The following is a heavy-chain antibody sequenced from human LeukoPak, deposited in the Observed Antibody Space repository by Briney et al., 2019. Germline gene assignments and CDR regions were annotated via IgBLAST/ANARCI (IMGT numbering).Heavy chain of an antibody. CDR1: GFTFSSYG. V-gene: IGHV3-30*03. CDR2: ISYDGSNK. Sequence: PGRSLRLSCAASGFTFSSYGMHWVRQAPGKGLEWVAVISYDGSNKYYADSVKGRFTISRDNSKNTLYLQMNSLRAEDTAVYYCARDLPPGPDYWGQGTLVTVSS. J-gene: IGHJ4*02. CDR3: ARDLPPGPDY. D-gene: IGHD1-14*01.